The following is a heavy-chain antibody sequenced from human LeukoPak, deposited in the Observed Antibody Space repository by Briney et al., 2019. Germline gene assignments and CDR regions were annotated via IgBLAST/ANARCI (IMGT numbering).Heavy chain of an antibody. V-gene: IGHV3-11*01. CDR3: AKGTHSSSWHWFDS. CDR2: IDSSGNVI. Sequence: GGSLRLSCAASGFTFSDYYMTWIRQAPGKGLEWLSYIDSSGNVIYDADSVKGRFTISRDNAKNSVFLQMNSLRAEDTAVYYCAKGTHSSSWHWFDSWGQGTLVTVSS. J-gene: IGHJ5*01. CDR1: GFTFSDYY. D-gene: IGHD6-13*01.